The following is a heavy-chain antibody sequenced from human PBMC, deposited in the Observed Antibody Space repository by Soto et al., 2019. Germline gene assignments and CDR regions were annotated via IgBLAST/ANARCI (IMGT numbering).Heavy chain of an antibody. V-gene: IGHV3-33*01. CDR1: GFTFRDHA. D-gene: IGHD5-12*01. CDR3: ARALFPVVDIDAMDV. Sequence: QVQLVESGGGVVQPGRSLRLSCAASGFTFRDHAMHWVRQAPGKGREWLAIIWNDGSNKFYAGSVQGRFTISRDNSKNTVYLQMNTLSAEDTAVYYCARALFPVVDIDAMDVWGQGTTVTVSS. J-gene: IGHJ6*02. CDR2: IWNDGSNK.